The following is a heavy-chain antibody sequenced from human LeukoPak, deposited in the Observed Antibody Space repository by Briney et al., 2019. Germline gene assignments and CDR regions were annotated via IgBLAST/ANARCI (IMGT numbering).Heavy chain of an antibody. D-gene: IGHD6-19*01. Sequence: ASVKVSCKASGYTFTSYYMHWVRQAPGQGLEWMGIINPSGGSTSYAQKFQGRVTMTRDTSTSTVYMELSSLRSEDTAVYYCARGTGSSGWYGPGGAFDTWGQGTMVTVSS. J-gene: IGHJ3*02. V-gene: IGHV1-46*01. CDR2: INPSGGST. CDR1: GYTFTSYY. CDR3: ARGTGSSGWYGPGGAFDT.